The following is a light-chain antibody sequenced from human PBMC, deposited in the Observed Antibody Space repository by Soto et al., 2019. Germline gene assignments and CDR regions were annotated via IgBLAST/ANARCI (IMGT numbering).Light chain of an antibody. CDR2: DND. CDR1: SSDVGLYDF. Sequence: QSALTQPASVSGSPGQSITISCTGASSDVGLYDFVSWYQQHPGKAPKLLIYDNDKRPSGIPDRFSASKSGTSATLGITGLQTGDEADYYCEAWDSSLSAGVFGGGTKLTVL. J-gene: IGLJ3*02. CDR3: EAWDSSLSAGV. V-gene: IGLV1-51*01.